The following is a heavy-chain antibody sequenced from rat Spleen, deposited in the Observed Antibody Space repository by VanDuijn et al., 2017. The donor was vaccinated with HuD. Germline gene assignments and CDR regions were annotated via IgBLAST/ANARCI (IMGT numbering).Heavy chain of an antibody. Sequence: QVQLKESGPGLVQPSQTLSLTCTVSGFSLTSNGVSWVRQPPGKGLEWIATISSGGHTYYNSALKFRLRISRDTSKTQVFLKMNSLQTEDTAIYFCTRDPITTRDYFDYWGQGVMVTVSS. V-gene: IGHV2S12*01. CDR1: GFSLTSNG. CDR3: TRDPITTRDYFDY. J-gene: IGHJ2*01. D-gene: IGHD1-1*01. CDR2: ISSGGHT.